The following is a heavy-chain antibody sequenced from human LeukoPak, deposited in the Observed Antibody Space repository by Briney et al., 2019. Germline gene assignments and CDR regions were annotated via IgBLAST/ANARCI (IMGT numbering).Heavy chain of an antibody. CDR1: GGSISSYS. J-gene: IGHJ3*02. V-gene: IGHV4-4*07. D-gene: IGHD3-10*01. Sequence: SETLSLTCTVSGGSISSYSWSWIGQPAGKGLEWIGRIYTSGSTNYNPSLKSRVTMSVDTSKNQFSLKLSSVTAADTAVYYCARGHRFGESAHAFDIWGQGTMVTVSS. CDR2: IYTSGST. CDR3: ARGHRFGESAHAFDI.